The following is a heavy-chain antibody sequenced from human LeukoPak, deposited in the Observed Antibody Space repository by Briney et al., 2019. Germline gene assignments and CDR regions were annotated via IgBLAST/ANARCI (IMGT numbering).Heavy chain of an antibody. D-gene: IGHD1-26*01. V-gene: IGHV3-7*01. CDR1: GFTFRSYW. CDR3: ARALGYYYRYMDV. J-gene: IGHJ6*03. Sequence: PGGSLRLSCAASGFTFRSYWMSWVRQAPGKGLEWVANIKQDGSEKYYVDSVKGRFTISRDNAKNSLYLQMNSLRAEDTAVYYCARALGYYYRYMDVWGKGTTVTVSS. CDR2: IKQDGSEK.